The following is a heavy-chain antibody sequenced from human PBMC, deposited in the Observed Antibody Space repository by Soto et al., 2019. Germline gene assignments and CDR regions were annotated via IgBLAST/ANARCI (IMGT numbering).Heavy chain of an antibody. CDR1: GGSISSYY. CDR2: IYYSGST. V-gene: IGHV4-59*01. CDR3: ARAARSIAAEQLYYYYGMDV. Sequence: SETLSLTCTVSGGSISSYYWSWIRQPPGKGLEWIGYIYYSGSTNYNPSLKSRVTISVDTSKNQFSLKLSSVTAADTAVYYCARAARSIAAEQLYYYYGMDVWGQGTTVTVSS. D-gene: IGHD6-13*01. J-gene: IGHJ6*02.